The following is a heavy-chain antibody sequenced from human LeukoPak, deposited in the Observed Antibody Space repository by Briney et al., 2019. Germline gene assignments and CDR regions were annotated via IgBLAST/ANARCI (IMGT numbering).Heavy chain of an antibody. J-gene: IGHJ4*02. Sequence: SETLSLTCAVYGGSFSGYYWSWIRQPPGKGLEWIGEINHSGSTNYNPSLKSRVTISVDTSKNQFSLKLSSVTAADTAVYYCARVSYDSSGYPFDYRGQGTLVTVSS. CDR3: ARVSYDSSGYPFDY. D-gene: IGHD3-22*01. V-gene: IGHV4-34*01. CDR2: INHSGST. CDR1: GGSFSGYY.